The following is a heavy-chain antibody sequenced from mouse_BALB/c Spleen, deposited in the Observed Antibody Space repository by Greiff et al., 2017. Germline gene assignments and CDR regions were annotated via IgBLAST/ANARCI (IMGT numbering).Heavy chain of an antibody. D-gene: IGHD1-1*01. J-gene: IGHJ1*01. CDR1: GFTFSSYA. Sequence: EVQVVESGGGLVKPGGSLKLSCAASGFTFSSYAMSWVRQTPEKRLEWVASISSGGSTYYPDSVKGRFTISRDNARNILYLQMSSLRSEDTAMYYCARGYYGSRDWYFDVWGAGTTVTVSS. CDR3: ARGYYGSRDWYFDV. V-gene: IGHV5-6-5*01. CDR2: ISSGGST.